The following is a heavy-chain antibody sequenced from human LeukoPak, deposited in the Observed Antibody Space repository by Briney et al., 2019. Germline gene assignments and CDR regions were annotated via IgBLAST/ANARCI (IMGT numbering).Heavy chain of an antibody. CDR2: ISAYSGNT. J-gene: IGHJ4*02. V-gene: IGHV1-18*04. Sequence: ASVKVSCKASGYTFTSYGISWVRQAPGQGLEWMGWISAYSGNTNYAQKLQGRVTMTTDTSTSTAYMELRSLRSDDTAVYYCARAVYCSGGSCYSDFDYWGQGTLVTVSS. D-gene: IGHD2-15*01. CDR1: GYTFTSYG. CDR3: ARAVYCSGGSCYSDFDY.